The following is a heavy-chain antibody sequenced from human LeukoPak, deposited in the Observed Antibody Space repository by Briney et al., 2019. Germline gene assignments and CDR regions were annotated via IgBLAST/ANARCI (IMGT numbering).Heavy chain of an antibody. D-gene: IGHD3-22*01. CDR2: IYHSGST. CDR1: GGSISSSNW. V-gene: IGHV4-4*02. CDR3: ARDAIVVLRAFDI. J-gene: IGHJ3*02. Sequence: TSETLSLTCAVSGGSISSSNWWSWVRQPPGKGLEWIGEIYHSGSTNYNPSLKSRVTISVDKSKNQFSLKPSSVTAADTAVYYCARDAIVVLRAFDIWGQGTMVTVSS.